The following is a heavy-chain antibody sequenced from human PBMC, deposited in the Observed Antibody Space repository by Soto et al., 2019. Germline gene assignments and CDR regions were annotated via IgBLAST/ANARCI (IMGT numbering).Heavy chain of an antibody. CDR2: IYYSGST. Sequence: SETLSLTCTVSGGSISSYYWSWIRQPPGKGLEWIGYIYYSGSTNYNPSLKSRVTIPVDTSKNQFSLKLSSVTAADTAVYYCARGFGSIAARPYLDYYYYYMDVWGKGTTVTVSS. CDR1: GGSISSYY. D-gene: IGHD6-6*01. V-gene: IGHV4-59*08. CDR3: ARGFGSIAARPYLDYYYYYMDV. J-gene: IGHJ6*03.